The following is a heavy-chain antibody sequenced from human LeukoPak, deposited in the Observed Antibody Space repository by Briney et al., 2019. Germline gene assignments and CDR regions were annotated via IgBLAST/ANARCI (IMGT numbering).Heavy chain of an antibody. J-gene: IGHJ4*02. CDR2: IKQDGSEK. CDR1: GFTFSSYW. V-gene: IGHV3-7*01. CDR3: ARDFEYYYDSSGYYLLDY. D-gene: IGHD3-22*01. Sequence: GGSLRLSCAASGFTFSSYWMSWVRQAPGKGLEWVANIKQDGSEKYYVDSVKGRFTISRDNAKNSLYLQMNSLRAEDTAVYYCARDFEYYYDSSGYYLLDYWGQGTLVTVSS.